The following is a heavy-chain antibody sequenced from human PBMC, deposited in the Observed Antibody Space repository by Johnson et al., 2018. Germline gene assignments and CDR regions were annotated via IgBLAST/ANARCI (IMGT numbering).Heavy chain of an antibody. D-gene: IGHD3-22*01. J-gene: IGHJ1*01. Sequence: QLVESGGVVVQPGGSLRLSCAASGFTFDDYAMHWVRQAPGKGLEWVSLISWDGGSTYYADSVKGRFTISRDNSKNSLYRQMNSLRAEDTALYYCAKDGDSNGCHLFQHWGQGTLVTVSS. V-gene: IGHV3-43D*03. CDR3: AKDGDSNGCHLFQH. CDR2: ISWDGGST. CDR1: GFTFDDYA.